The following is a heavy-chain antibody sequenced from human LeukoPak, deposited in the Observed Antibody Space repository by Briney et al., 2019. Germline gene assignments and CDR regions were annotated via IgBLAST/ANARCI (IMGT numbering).Heavy chain of an antibody. V-gene: IGHV3-23*01. D-gene: IGHD3-22*01. CDR3: AKRLYARSGYYGDFDY. J-gene: IGHJ4*02. CDR2: LSGSGGST. CDR1: GFTFSSYA. Sequence: GGSLRLSCAASGFTFSSYAMSWVRQAPGKGLEWVSALSGSGGSTYYADSVKGRFTISRDNSKNTLYLQMNSLRAEDTAVYYCAKRLYARSGYYGDFDYWGQGTLVTVSS.